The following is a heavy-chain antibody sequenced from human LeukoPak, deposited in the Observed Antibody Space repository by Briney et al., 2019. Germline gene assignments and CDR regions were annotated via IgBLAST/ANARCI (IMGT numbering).Heavy chain of an antibody. CDR1: GFTFSIYW. V-gene: IGHV3-7*01. Sequence: GGSLRLSCAASGFTFSIYWMDWVRQAPGEGLEWVANIKQDGSAQYYVGSVEGRFTISRDNAKNSLYLQMNSLRAEDTAVYYCARDFQSSYWGQGTLVTVSS. CDR2: IKQDGSAQ. CDR3: ARDFQSSY. J-gene: IGHJ4*02.